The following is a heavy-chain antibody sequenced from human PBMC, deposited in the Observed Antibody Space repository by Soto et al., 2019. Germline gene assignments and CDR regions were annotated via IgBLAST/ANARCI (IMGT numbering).Heavy chain of an antibody. CDR2: IYPDESDT. CDR1: GYKVSTWHNFTSYW. V-gene: IGHV5-51*01. CDR3: VRMGFSGGGYLSYYYYGMDI. Sequence: PGESLKISCMGSGYKVSTWHNFTSYWIGWMRQMPGKGLEWMAIIYPDESDTKYSPSFQGQVTISADNSISTAYLQWSSLKASDTAMYYCVRMGFSGGGYLSYYYYGMDIWGQGTTVTVSS. J-gene: IGHJ6*02. D-gene: IGHD5-12*01.